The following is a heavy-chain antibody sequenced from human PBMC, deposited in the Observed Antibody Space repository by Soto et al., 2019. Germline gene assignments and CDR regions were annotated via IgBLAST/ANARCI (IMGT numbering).Heavy chain of an antibody. CDR2: IYHSGST. CDR1: GGSISSSNW. J-gene: IGHJ4*02. CDR3: ARDQGYCSGGSCRSFDY. D-gene: IGHD2-15*01. V-gene: IGHV4-4*02. Sequence: SETLSLTCAVSGGSISSSNWWSWVRQPPGKGLEWIGEIYHSGSTNYNPSLKSRVTISVDKSKNQFSLKLSSVTAADTAVYYCARDQGYCSGGSCRSFDYWGQGTLVT.